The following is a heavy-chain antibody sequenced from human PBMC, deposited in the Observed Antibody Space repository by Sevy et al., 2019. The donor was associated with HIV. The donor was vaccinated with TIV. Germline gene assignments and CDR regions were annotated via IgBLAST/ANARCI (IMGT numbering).Heavy chain of an antibody. V-gene: IGHV3-72*01. CDR1: GFTFSDHY. D-gene: IGHD6-13*01. Sequence: GGSLRLSCVASGFTFSDHYMEWVRQAPGKGLEWVGRIRNKADSYTTEYAASVKGRFTISRDDSKNSLYLLMNSLKTEDTAVYYCATHAGIAVAGRVFDYWGQGTLVTVSS. J-gene: IGHJ4*02. CDR3: ATHAGIAVAGRVFDY. CDR2: IRNKADSYTT.